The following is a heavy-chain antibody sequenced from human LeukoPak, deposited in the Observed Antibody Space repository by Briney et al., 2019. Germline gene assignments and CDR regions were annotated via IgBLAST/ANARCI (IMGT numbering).Heavy chain of an antibody. CDR3: ARCTASCYANAFDV. CDR2: INGGGDAT. J-gene: IGHJ3*01. D-gene: IGHD2-2*01. V-gene: IGHV3-23*01. CDR1: GFSFNNNA. Sequence: GGSLRLSCAASGFSFNNNAMSWVRQAPGKGLEWVSSINGGGDATEYADSVKGRFTISRDNSKKTLYLQMNSLRPEDTAVYYCARCTASCYANAFDVWGQGTLLTVSS.